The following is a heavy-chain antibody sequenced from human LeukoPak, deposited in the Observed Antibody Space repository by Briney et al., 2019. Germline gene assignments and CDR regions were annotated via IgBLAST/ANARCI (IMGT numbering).Heavy chain of an antibody. D-gene: IGHD3-10*01. CDR2: INHSGST. Sequence: PGGSLRLSCAASGFTFSSYSMNWVRQPPGKGLEWIGEINHSGSTKYNPSLKSRVTISRDTSKNQFSLKVSSVTAADTAVYYCARDNEASGSGRKFDYWGQGTLVTVSS. J-gene: IGHJ4*02. V-gene: IGHV4-34*01. CDR1: GFTFSSYS. CDR3: ARDNEASGSGRKFDY.